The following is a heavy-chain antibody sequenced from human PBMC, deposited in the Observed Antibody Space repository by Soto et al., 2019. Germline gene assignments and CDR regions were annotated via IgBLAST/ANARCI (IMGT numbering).Heavy chain of an antibody. CDR2: ISAYTGNT. J-gene: IGHJ6*02. CDR1: GYIFVNYG. D-gene: IGHD3-16*01. CDR3: VMVDNYVTPTPQDV. V-gene: IGHV1-18*01. Sequence: ASVKVSCKASGYIFVNYGIAWVRQAPGQGLEWMGWISAYTGNTHYANKLQGRLTMTTDTSTSTAYMDLGSLTSDDTAVYYCVMVDNYVTPTPQDVWGQGTTVTVSS.